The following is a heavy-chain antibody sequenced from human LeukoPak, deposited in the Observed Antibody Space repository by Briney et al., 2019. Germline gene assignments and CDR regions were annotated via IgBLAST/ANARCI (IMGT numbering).Heavy chain of an antibody. J-gene: IGHJ6*03. CDR1: GGSISSYY. CDR3: ARGNKIAAPARPVYYYYMDV. Sequence: SETLSLTCTVSGGSISSYYWSWIRQPPGKGLERIGYIYYSGSTNYNPSLKSRVTISVDTSKNPFSLKLSSVTAADTAVYYCARGNKIAAPARPVYYYYMDVWGKGTTVTVSS. V-gene: IGHV4-59*01. D-gene: IGHD6-13*01. CDR2: IYYSGST.